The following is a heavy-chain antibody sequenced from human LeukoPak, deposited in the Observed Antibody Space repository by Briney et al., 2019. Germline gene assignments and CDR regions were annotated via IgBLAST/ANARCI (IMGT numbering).Heavy chain of an antibody. D-gene: IGHD1-7*01. Sequence: SETLSLICTVSGYSISSVFYWGWIRQPPGKGLEWIGNVYHGGSSYYNPSLKSRVTISVDTSKNQFSLKLSSVTAADTAVYYCARGRRNYYPDYWGQGTLVTVSS. V-gene: IGHV4-38-2*02. CDR2: VYHGGSS. CDR1: GYSISSVFY. J-gene: IGHJ4*02. CDR3: ARGRRNYYPDY.